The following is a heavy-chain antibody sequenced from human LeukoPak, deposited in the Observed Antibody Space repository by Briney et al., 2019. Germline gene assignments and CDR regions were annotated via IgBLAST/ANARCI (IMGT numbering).Heavy chain of an antibody. J-gene: IGHJ4*02. CDR3: ARDFRRYSSSSVESFDY. CDR2: ISSSSSYI. CDR1: GFTFSSYS. V-gene: IGHV3-21*01. Sequence: GSLRLSCAASGFTFSSYSMNRVRQAPGKGLEWVSSISSSSSYIYYADSVKGRFTISRDNAKNSLYLQMNSLRAEDTAVYYCARDFRRYSSSSVESFDYWGQGTLVTVSS. D-gene: IGHD6-6*01.